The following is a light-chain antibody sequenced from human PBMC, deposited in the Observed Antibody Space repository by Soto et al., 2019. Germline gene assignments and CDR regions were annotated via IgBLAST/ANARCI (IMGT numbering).Light chain of an antibody. CDR3: QQYYSTPPT. V-gene: IGKV4-1*01. Sequence: DIVMTQSPDSLAVSLGERATINCKSSQSVLYRSNNKNHLAWYQQKPGQPPNLLIYWASTREAGVPDRFSGSGSGTDFTLTISSLQAEDVAVYYCQQYYSTPPTFGQGTKVEIK. CDR1: QSVLYRSNNKNH. CDR2: WAS. J-gene: IGKJ1*01.